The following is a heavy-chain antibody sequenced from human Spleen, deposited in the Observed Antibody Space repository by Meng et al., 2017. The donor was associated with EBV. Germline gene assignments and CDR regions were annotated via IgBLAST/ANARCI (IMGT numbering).Heavy chain of an antibody. Sequence: QVQLVQSGSELKKPGASVKVSCKASGYTFSAYAVNWVRQAPGQGLEWLGWINTATGDATYAQDFTGRFLFSLDTSVTTAYLQISSLKAEDTAVYYCARDRVWFGDKGWFDQWGQGTLVTVSS. CDR2: INTATGDA. CDR3: ARDRVWFGDKGWFDQ. J-gene: IGHJ5*02. CDR1: GYTFSAYA. V-gene: IGHV7-4-1*02. D-gene: IGHD3-10*01.